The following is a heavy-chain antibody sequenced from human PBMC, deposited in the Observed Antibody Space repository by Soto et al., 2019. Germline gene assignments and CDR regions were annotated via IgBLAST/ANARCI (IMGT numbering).Heavy chain of an antibody. D-gene: IGHD3-10*01. Sequence: EVQLVESGGDLVQPGGSLRLSCAASGFTFGSSWMTWVRQAPGKGLEWVANIEKDGSKINYLDSVRGRVTVSRDNAKHYRYLEMNSLRAGDTALYYWARHVSPGSSRLYLDALDSWGPGKMVPVS. CDR1: GFTFGSSW. J-gene: IGHJ3*02. CDR3: ARHVSPGSSRLYLDALDS. CDR2: IEKDGSKI. V-gene: IGHV3-7*02.